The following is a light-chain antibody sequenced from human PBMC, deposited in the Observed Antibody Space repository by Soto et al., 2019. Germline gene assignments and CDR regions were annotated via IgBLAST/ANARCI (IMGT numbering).Light chain of an antibody. Sequence: VLTQPPSASGTPGQSVTISCSGSSSNIGSNYVYWYQQLPGRAPKLLIYSNNQRPSGVPDRVSAAKSGTSASLAIRGLRSEDEAYYYCAAWDDTLSGLAVFGGGTKVTVL. V-gene: IGLV1-47*02. CDR3: AAWDDTLSGLAV. CDR2: SNN. J-gene: IGLJ2*01. CDR1: SSNIGSNY.